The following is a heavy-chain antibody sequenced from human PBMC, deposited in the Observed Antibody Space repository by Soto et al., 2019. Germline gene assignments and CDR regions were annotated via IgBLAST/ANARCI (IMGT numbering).Heavy chain of an antibody. CDR1: GYTFTKYG. V-gene: IGHV1-18*04. CDR3: ARAATLMPILHGLDA. Sequence: ASVKVSCKASGYTFTKYGITWVRLAAGQGREWLGWISGDNGNTNFAQRLKDRVTMTTATSTTTAYMELRSLRRDDTAIYYCARAATLMPILHGLDAWGQGTTVTDTS. J-gene: IGHJ6*01. CDR2: ISGDNGNT. D-gene: IGHD3-3*01.